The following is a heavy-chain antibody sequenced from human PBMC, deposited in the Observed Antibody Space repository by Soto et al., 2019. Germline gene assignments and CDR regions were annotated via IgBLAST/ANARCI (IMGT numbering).Heavy chain of an antibody. CDR1: GFTFSSYG. Sequence: GGSLRLSCAASGFTFSSYGMHWVRQAPGKGLEWVAVISYDGSNKYYADSVKGRFTISRDNSKNTLYLQMNSLRAEDTAVYYCAKDLFARVAAAGEIDYWGQGTLVTVSS. D-gene: IGHD6-13*01. J-gene: IGHJ4*02. V-gene: IGHV3-30*18. CDR3: AKDLFARVAAAGEIDY. CDR2: ISYDGSNK.